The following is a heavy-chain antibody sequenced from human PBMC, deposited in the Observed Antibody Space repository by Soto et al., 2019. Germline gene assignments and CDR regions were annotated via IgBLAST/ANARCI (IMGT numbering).Heavy chain of an antibody. J-gene: IGHJ4*02. CDR1: GGSFSGYY. D-gene: IGHD3-16*01. CDR2: INHSGST. V-gene: IGHV4-34*01. Sequence: QVQLQQWGAGLLKPSETLSLTCAVYGGSFSGYYWSWILQPPGKGLEWIGEINHSGSTNYNPSLKSRVTISVDTSKNQFSLKLSSVTAADTAVYYCARGGVLGSYDYWGRGTLVTVSS. CDR3: ARGGVLGSYDY.